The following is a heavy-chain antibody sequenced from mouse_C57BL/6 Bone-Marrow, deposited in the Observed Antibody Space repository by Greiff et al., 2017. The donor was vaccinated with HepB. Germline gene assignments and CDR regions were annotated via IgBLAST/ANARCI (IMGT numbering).Heavy chain of an antibody. CDR2: IYPRSGNT. Sequence: QVQLQQSGAELARPGASVKLSCKASGYTFTSYGISWVKQRTGKGLEWIGEIYPRSGNTYYNEKFKGKATLTADKSSSTAYMELSRLTSEDSAVYFCAKNYVGWFAYWGQGTLVTVSA. CDR1: GYTFTSYG. D-gene: IGHD1-1*01. J-gene: IGHJ3*01. V-gene: IGHV1-81*01. CDR3: AKNYVGWFAY.